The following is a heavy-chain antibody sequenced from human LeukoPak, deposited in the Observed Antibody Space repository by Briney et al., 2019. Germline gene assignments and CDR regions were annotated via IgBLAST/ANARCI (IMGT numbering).Heavy chain of an antibody. CDR2: LRNSGNT. V-gene: IGHV4-39*01. D-gene: IGHD4-17*01. J-gene: IGHJ4*02. CDR1: GDSFSSSSHY. Sequence: SETLSLTCTVSGDSFSSSSHYWGWLRQPPGRGLEWIGSLRNSGNTYYSPSLKSRVTISVDTSKNQFSLKLGSVTAADTAVYYCARHVYGEYGPGDYWGQGILVTVSS. CDR3: ARHVYGEYGPGDY.